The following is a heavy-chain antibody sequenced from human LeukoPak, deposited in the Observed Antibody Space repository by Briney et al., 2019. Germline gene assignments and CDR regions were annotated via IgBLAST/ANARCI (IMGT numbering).Heavy chain of an antibody. V-gene: IGHV1-2*06. CDR1: GYTFTDYY. J-gene: IGHJ6*03. CDR2: ISPKSGDT. CDR3: ARAVYDSNGIYMGV. D-gene: IGHD3-22*01. Sequence: GASVKVSCKASGYTFTDYYIHWVPHAPGQGLEWMGRISPKSGDTNYAQKSQGRVTLTRDTPIISMAYMELTRLTSDDTALYYCARAVYDSNGIYMGVWGKGTTVTVSS.